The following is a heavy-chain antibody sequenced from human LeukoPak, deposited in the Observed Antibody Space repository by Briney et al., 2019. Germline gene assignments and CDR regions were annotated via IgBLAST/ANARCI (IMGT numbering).Heavy chain of an antibody. J-gene: IGHJ4*02. CDR2: NYSGGST. CDR1: GFTVSSNY. CDR3: AKWAGEQQLDFY. V-gene: IGHV3-53*01. Sequence: GSLRLSCAASGFTVSSNYMSWVRQAPGKGLEWVSVNYSGGSTYYADSVKGRFTISRDNSKNTLYLQMNSLRAEDTAVYYCAKWAGEQQLDFYWGRGTLVTVSS. D-gene: IGHD6-13*01.